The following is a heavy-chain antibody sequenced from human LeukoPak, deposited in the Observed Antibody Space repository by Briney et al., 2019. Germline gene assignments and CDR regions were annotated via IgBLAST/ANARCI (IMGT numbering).Heavy chain of an antibody. D-gene: IGHD1-1*01. CDR1: GFTFSTYT. CDR2: ISSSGNAI. V-gene: IGHV3-21*01. CDR3: ARQDVAWNDVYWFDP. Sequence: GGSLRLSCAASGFTFSTYTMNWVRQAPGKGLEWVSSISSSGNAINYADSAKGRFTISRDNANNSLYLQMSSLRAGDTAVYYCARQDVAWNDVYWFDPWGQGTLVTVSS. J-gene: IGHJ5*02.